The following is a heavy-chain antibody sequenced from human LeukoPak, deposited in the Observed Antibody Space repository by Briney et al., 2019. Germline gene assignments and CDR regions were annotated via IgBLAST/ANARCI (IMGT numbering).Heavy chain of an antibody. CDR2: VGTGGDT. Sequence: GGSLRLSCSAPGFSFRNYDMHWVRQPTGKGLEWVSAVGTGGDTYYAGSVKGRFTVVRENAKNTLYLQMNSLRAGDTAMYYCARRSAAAGIDAFDIWGQGTMVTVSS. D-gene: IGHD6-13*01. V-gene: IGHV3-13*01. CDR1: GFSFRNYD. J-gene: IGHJ3*02. CDR3: ARRSAAAGIDAFDI.